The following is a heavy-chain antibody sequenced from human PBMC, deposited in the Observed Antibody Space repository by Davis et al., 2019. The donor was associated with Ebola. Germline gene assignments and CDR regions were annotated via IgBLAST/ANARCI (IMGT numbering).Heavy chain of an antibody. Sequence: SHTLSLTRAVYGRSFSGYYWGWIRQPPGKGLEWIGSGSYSGSAYFNPSLKSRVTIAIDTSKKQFSLLLSSATAADTAVYFCARINSGYPGVSWGQGILVTVSS. V-gene: IGHV4-39*01. CDR3: ARINSGYPGVS. CDR2: GSYSGSA. CDR1: GRSFSGYY. D-gene: IGHD6-25*01. J-gene: IGHJ5*02.